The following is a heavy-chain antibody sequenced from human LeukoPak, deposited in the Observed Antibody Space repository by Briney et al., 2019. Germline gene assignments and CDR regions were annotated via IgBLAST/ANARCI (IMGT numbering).Heavy chain of an antibody. Sequence: GASVKVSCKASGYTFTSYDINWVRQATGQGLEWMGWMNPNSGNTGYAQKFQGRVTMTRNTSISTAYMELSSLRSEDTAVYYCARDQSLGYCSGGSCLTPDYWGQGTLVTVSS. D-gene: IGHD2-15*01. CDR1: GYTFTSYD. CDR2: MNPNSGNT. CDR3: ARDQSLGYCSGGSCLTPDY. J-gene: IGHJ4*02. V-gene: IGHV1-8*01.